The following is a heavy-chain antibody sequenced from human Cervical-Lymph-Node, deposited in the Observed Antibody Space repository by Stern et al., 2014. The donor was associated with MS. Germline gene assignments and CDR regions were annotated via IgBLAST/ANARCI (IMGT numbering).Heavy chain of an antibody. CDR2: IYYSGST. CDR3: ARVAITIFGVVLAPYGMDV. Sequence: QLQLQESGPGLVKPSETLSLTCTVSGGSISNYWSWIRQPPGKGLEWIGDIYYSGSTNYNPSLKSRVTISVDTSKNQFSLKLSSVTAADTAVYYCARVAITIFGVVLAPYGMDVWGQGTTVTVSS. CDR1: GGSISNY. D-gene: IGHD3-3*01. V-gene: IGHV4-59*01. J-gene: IGHJ6*02.